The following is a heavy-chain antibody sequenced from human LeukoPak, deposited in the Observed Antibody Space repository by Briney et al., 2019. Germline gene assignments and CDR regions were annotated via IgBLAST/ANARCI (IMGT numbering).Heavy chain of an antibody. CDR1: GYTFTSYD. CDR2: MNPNSGNT. CDR3: ARGPQIQLWLQHFDY. Sequence: ASVKVSCKASGYTFTSYDINWVRQATGQGLEWMGWMNPNSGNTGYAQKFQGRVTMTRNTSISTAYMELSSLRPEDTAVYYCARGPQIQLWLQHFDYWGQGTLVTVSS. J-gene: IGHJ4*02. D-gene: IGHD5-18*01. V-gene: IGHV1-8*01.